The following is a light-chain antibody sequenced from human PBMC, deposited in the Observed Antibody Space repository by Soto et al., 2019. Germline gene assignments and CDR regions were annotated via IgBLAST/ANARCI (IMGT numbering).Light chain of an antibody. V-gene: IGKV3-20*01. CDR3: QQCNSSPWT. J-gene: IGKJ1*01. CDR1: QSVSITC. Sequence: EIVLTQSPGTLSLSPGQRATLSCRASQSVSITCLAWYQQKSGQAPRLLIYGASSRATGIPDRFSGSGSGTDFTLTISRLEPEDFVVYYCQQCNSSPWTFGQGTKVEIK. CDR2: GAS.